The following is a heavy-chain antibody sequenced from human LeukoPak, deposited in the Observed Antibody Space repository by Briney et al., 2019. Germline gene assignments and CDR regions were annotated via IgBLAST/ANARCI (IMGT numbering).Heavy chain of an antibody. V-gene: IGHV3-73*01. Sequence: PGGSLRLSCAASGFTFSGSAMHWVRQASGKGLEWVGRIRSKANNYATTYAASVKGRFTISRDDSKNTVYLQMNSLKTEDSAVYYCTSPRITFCSGGTCYSDYYYMDVWGEGTTVTVSS. CDR1: GFTFSGSA. CDR2: IRSKANNYAT. CDR3: TSPRITFCSGGTCYSDYYYMDV. D-gene: IGHD2-15*01. J-gene: IGHJ6*03.